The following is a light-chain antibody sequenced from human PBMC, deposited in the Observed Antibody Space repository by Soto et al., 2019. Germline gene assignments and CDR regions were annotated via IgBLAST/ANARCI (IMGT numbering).Light chain of an antibody. CDR2: AAS. CDR1: QGISSW. Sequence: DIQMTQSPSFVSASVGDRVTITCRASQGISSWLAWYQHKPGRAPKLLIHAASSLESGVPSRLSGSGSGTDFTLTISILQPEDFATFYCQQTTSFPLTFGGVTKVEIK. V-gene: IGKV1-12*01. J-gene: IGKJ4*01. CDR3: QQTTSFPLT.